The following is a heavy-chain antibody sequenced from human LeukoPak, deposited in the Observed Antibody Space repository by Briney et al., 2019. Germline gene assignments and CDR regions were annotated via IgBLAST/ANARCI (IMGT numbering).Heavy chain of an antibody. J-gene: IGHJ3*02. D-gene: IGHD7-27*01. CDR2: AYYRSKWLF. Sequence: SQTLSLTCAISGDSVSFNSDVWNWIRQSPSRGLEWLGRAYYRSKWLFDYAVSVKSRITITPDTRKNQFSLQLNSVTPDDTGVYYCVRDANWGLDALDMWGQGTMVTVSS. V-gene: IGHV6-1*01. CDR1: GDSVSFNSDV. CDR3: VRDANWGLDALDM.